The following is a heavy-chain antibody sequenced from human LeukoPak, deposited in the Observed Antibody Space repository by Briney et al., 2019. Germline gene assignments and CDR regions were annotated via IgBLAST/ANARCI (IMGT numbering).Heavy chain of an antibody. D-gene: IGHD1/OR15-1a*01. Sequence: GGSLRLSCAVSGFTVSSNYMSWVRQAPGKGLEWVSVIYSGGSTYYADSVKGRFTISRDNSKNTLYLQMNSLRAEDTAVYYCARAGWGNNGGYFDYWGQGTLVTVSS. V-gene: IGHV3-53*01. J-gene: IGHJ4*02. CDR1: GFTVSSNY. CDR2: IYSGGST. CDR3: ARAGWGNNGGYFDY.